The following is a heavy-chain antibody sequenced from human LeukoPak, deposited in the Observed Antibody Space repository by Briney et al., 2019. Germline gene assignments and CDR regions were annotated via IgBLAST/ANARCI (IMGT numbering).Heavy chain of an antibody. D-gene: IGHD6-13*01. V-gene: IGHV3-9*01. CDR3: TKVVRGSSWYRGDFDY. CDR1: GFTFDDYA. J-gene: IGHJ4*02. CDR2: ISWNSVTI. Sequence: QTGGSLRLSCAASGFTFDDYAMHWVRQAPGKGLEWVSSISWNSVTIGYADSVKGRFTISRDNAKNSLYLQMNSLRAEDTALYYCTKVVRGSSWYRGDFDYWGQGTLVTVSS.